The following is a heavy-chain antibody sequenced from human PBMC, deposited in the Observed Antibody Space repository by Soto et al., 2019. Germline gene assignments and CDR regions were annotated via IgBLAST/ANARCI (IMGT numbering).Heavy chain of an antibody. CDR3: ARNRGVGDYYYYGMDV. V-gene: IGHV4-30-4*01. Sequence: PSETLSLTCTVSGGSISSGDYYWSWIRQPPGKGLEWIGYIYYSGSTYYNPSLKSRVTISVNTSKNQFSLKLSSVTAADTAVYYCARNRGVGDYYYYGMDVWGQGPTVTVSS. D-gene: IGHD3-10*01. CDR2: IYYSGST. CDR1: GGSISSGDYY. J-gene: IGHJ6*02.